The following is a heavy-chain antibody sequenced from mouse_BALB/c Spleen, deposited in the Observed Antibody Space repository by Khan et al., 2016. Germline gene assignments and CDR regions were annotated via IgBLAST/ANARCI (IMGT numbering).Heavy chain of an antibody. CDR3: ASSTRAYYAMDY. CDR2: IDPFNGGT. Sequence: VQLQQSGPELMKPGASVKISCKASGYSFTSYYMHWVKQSHGKSLEWIGYIDPFNGGTSYNQKFKGKATLTVDKSSSTAYMHLSSLTSEDSAVYDCASSTRAYYAMDYWGQGTSVTVSS. CDR1: GYSFTSYY. V-gene: IGHV1S135*01. D-gene: IGHD1-1*01. J-gene: IGHJ4*01.